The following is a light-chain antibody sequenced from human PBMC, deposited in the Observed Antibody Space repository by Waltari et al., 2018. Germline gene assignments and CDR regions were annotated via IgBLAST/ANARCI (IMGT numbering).Light chain of an antibody. V-gene: IGKV3-15*01. J-gene: IGKJ4*01. Sequence: VGTQFSPTFSVSRGERGSCSCRASGNVVTGLCWYQQKPGQTPRLLIFGAYSTAPGVPARFSGSGSGTDLTLAISSLQSEDFAVYYCQQYEDWPRHSFGGGTKVQIE. CDR2: GAY. CDR3: QQYEDWPRHS. CDR1: GNVVTG.